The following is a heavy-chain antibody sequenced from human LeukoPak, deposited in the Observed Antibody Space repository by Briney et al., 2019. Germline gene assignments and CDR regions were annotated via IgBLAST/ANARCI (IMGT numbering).Heavy chain of an antibody. CDR1: GGSFSGYY. Sequence: SETLSLTCAVYGGSFSGYYWSWIRQPPGKGLEWIGEINHSGSTNYNPSLKSRVTISVDTSKNQFSLKLSSVTAADTAVYYCARGGDEYYYDSSGYQTSYYFDYWGQGTLVTVSS. CDR2: INHSGST. D-gene: IGHD3-22*01. CDR3: ARGGDEYYYDSSGYQTSYYFDY. J-gene: IGHJ4*02. V-gene: IGHV4-34*01.